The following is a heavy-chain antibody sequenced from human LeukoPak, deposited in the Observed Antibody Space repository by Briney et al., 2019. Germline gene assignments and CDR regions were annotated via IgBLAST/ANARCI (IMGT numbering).Heavy chain of an antibody. CDR1: GYTFTAYY. D-gene: IGHD2-2*01. V-gene: IGHV1-2*02. CDR2: INPKSGGT. J-gene: IGHJ6*02. CDR3: ARDHCSANSCYEDYYNGLDV. Sequence: ASVKVSCKASGYTFTAYYLQWVRLAPGQGLEWMGWINPKSGGTEYPQRFQGRVTMTRDTSISTAYMELSRLRSDDTAAYYSARDHCSANSCYEDYYNGLDVWGQGTTVTVSS.